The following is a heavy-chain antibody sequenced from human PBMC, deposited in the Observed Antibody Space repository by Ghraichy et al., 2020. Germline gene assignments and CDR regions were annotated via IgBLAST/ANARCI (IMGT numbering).Heavy chain of an antibody. CDR3: ASRGLERRSYYDGMDV. Sequence: SETLSLTCAVYGGSFSGYYWSWIRQPPGKGLEWIGEINHSGSTNYNPSLKSRVTISVDTSKNQFSLKLSSVTAADTAVYYCASRGLERRSYYDGMDVWGQGTTVTVSS. J-gene: IGHJ6*02. CDR2: INHSGST. D-gene: IGHD1-1*01. CDR1: GGSFSGYY. V-gene: IGHV4-34*01.